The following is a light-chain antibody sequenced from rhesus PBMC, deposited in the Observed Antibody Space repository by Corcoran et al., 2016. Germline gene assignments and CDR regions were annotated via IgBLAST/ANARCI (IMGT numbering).Light chain of an antibody. V-gene: IGKV1S15*01. Sequence: DIQMTQSPSSLSASVGDTVTITCRASQGISNNLAWYQHKQGKVPKLQIYYASTLQSGVPSRFRGSGSGTGFTLTISSLQPEYFATYYCQHGYGTPFTFGPGTKLDI. CDR3: QHGYGTPFT. CDR2: YAS. J-gene: IGKJ3*01. CDR1: QGISNN.